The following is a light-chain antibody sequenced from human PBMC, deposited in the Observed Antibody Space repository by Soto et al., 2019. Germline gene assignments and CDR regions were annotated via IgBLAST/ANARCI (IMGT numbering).Light chain of an antibody. CDR1: QGIDNY. V-gene: IGKV1-16*02. J-gene: IGKJ2*01. CDR3: LQYNSYPYA. CDR2: GAS. Sequence: DIQMTQTPYSLSASVGDRVTITCRASQGIDNYLAWFQQRPGKAPKCLIYGASNLHNGVPSKFIGSGFGTDFTLTISSLQPEDFATYYCLQYNSYPYAFGQGTKLEI.